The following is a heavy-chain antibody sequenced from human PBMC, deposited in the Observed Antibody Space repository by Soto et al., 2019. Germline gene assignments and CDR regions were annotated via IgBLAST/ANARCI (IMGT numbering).Heavy chain of an antibody. J-gene: IGHJ4*02. Sequence: PSETLSLTCTVSGGSISSSGYYWSWSRQHPGKGLEWIGYIHYSGSTYYNLSLKSRVTISVDTSKNQFSLKLNSVTAADTAVYYCARDRGYSSGPHVIFDYWGQGTLVTVS. CDR3: ARDRGYSSGPHVIFDY. V-gene: IGHV4-31*03. CDR1: GGSISSSGYY. CDR2: IHYSGST. D-gene: IGHD5-18*01.